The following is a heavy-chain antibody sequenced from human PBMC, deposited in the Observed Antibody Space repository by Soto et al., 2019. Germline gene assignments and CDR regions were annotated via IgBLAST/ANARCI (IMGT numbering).Heavy chain of an antibody. J-gene: IGHJ4*02. D-gene: IGHD3-10*01. CDR3: AREWMVRGVTFFDY. CDR2: IYYSGST. CDR1: GGSISSGDYY. V-gene: IGHV4-30-4*01. Sequence: TLSLTCTVSGGSISSGDYYWSWIRQPPGKGLEWIGYIYYSGSTYYNPSLKSRVTISVDTSKNQFSLKLSSVTAADTAVYYCAREWMVRGVTFFDYWGQGTLVTVSS.